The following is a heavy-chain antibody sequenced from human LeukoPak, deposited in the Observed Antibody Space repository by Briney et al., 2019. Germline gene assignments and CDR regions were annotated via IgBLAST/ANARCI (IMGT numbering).Heavy chain of an antibody. CDR2: TYYRSKWYN. J-gene: IGHJ6*03. D-gene: IGHD6-19*01. CDR1: GDSVSSNSAA. Sequence: SQTLSLTCAISGDSVSSNSAARNWIRQSPSRGLEWLGRTYYRSKWYNDYAVSVKSRITINPDTSKNQFSLQLNSVTPEDTAVYYCAGGPQWLVDYYYYMDVWGKGTTVTVSS. V-gene: IGHV6-1*01. CDR3: AGGPQWLVDYYYYMDV.